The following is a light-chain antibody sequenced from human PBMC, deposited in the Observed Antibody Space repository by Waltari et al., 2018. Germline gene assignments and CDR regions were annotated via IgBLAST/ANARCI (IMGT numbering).Light chain of an antibody. CDR1: SGSVSSTSY. CDR2: KGI. V-gene: IGLV8-61*01. Sequence: TVVTQEPSLSVSPGRTVIPAGALSSGSVSSTSYPPWYQQTPGQPPRTLVYKGITRSSGVPDRFSGSILGNTAALTITGAQADDESDYYCSMYMGSGVWVFGGGTKLTVL. CDR3: SMYMGSGVWV. J-gene: IGLJ3*02.